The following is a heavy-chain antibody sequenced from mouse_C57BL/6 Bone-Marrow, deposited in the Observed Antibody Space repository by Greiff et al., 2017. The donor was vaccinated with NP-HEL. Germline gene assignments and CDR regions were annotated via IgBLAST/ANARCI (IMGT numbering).Heavy chain of an antibody. CDR2: IYPGSGST. Sequence: VQLQQPGAELVKPGASVKMSCKASGYTFTSYWITWVKQRPGQGLEWIGDIYPGSGSTNYNEKFKSKATLTVDTSSSTADIQLSSLTSEDSAVYYCEGGLWLLYYDAMDYWGQGTSVTVSS. J-gene: IGHJ4*01. CDR3: EGGLWLLYYDAMDY. V-gene: IGHV1-55*01. CDR1: GYTFTSYW. D-gene: IGHD2-12*01.